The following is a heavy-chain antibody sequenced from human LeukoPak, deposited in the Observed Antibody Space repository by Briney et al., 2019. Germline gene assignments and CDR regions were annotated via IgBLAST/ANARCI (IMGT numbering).Heavy chain of an antibody. CDR2: ISGSGGST. CDR1: GFTFSSYA. CDR3: ATGEYQLLWSGYTY. V-gene: IGHV3-23*01. D-gene: IGHD2-2*01. Sequence: QPGRSLRLSCAASGFTFSSYAMSWVRQAPGKGLEWVSAISGSGGSTYYADSVKGRFTISRDNSKNTLYLQMNSLRAEDTAVYYCATGEYQLLWSGYTYWGQGTLVTVSS. J-gene: IGHJ4*02.